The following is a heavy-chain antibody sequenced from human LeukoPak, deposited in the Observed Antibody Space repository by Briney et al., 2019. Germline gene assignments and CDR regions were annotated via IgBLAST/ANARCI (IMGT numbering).Heavy chain of an antibody. CDR1: GYTFTGYY. J-gene: IGHJ3*02. CDR2: INPNSGGT. V-gene: IGHV1-2*06. CDR3: ARDADIIGYHDAFNI. Sequence: ASVKVSCKASGYTFTGYYMHWVRQAPGQGLEWMGRINPNSGGTNYAQKFQGRVTMTRDTSISTAYMELSRLRSDDTAVYYCARDADIIGYHDAFNIWGQGTMVTVSS. D-gene: IGHD3-22*01.